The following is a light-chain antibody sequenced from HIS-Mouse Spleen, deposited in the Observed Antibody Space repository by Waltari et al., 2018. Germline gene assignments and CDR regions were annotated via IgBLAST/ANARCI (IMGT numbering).Light chain of an antibody. Sequence: SYELTQPPSVSVSPGQTARITCPGHALPKHYAYWYQQKSGQAPVLVIYEDSKRPSGIPERFSGSSSGTMATLTISGAQVEDEADYYCYSTDSSGNHRVFGGGTKLTVL. CDR3: YSTDSSGNHRV. V-gene: IGLV3-10*01. CDR2: EDS. CDR1: ALPKHY. J-gene: IGLJ2*01.